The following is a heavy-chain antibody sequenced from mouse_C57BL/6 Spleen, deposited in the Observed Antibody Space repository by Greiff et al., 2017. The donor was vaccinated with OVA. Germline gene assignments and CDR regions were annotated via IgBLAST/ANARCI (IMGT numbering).Heavy chain of an antibody. CDR2: INHDGSST. CDR3: ARGGNYPYYAMDY. Sequence: EVHLVESEGGLVQPGSSMKLSCTASGFTFSDYYMAWVRQVPEKGLVWVANINHDGSSTYYLDSLKSRFILSRDNAKNILYLQMSSLKSEDTATYYCARGGNYPYYAMDYWGQGTSVTVSS. CDR1: GFTFSDYY. D-gene: IGHD2-1*01. J-gene: IGHJ4*01. V-gene: IGHV5-16*01.